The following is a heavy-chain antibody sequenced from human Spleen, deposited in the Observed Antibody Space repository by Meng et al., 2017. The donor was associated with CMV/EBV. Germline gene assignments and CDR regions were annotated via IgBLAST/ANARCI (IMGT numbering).Heavy chain of an antibody. J-gene: IGHJ4*02. V-gene: IGHV3-7*01. Sequence: GESLKISCAASGFTFNIYWMSWVRQAPGKGLEWVANIKQDGSDKYYVDSVKGRFTISRDNSKNSLYLQMNSLRAEDTAVYYCARDFDYWGQGTRVTVSS. CDR3: ARDFDY. CDR2: IKQDGSDK. CDR1: GFTFNIYW.